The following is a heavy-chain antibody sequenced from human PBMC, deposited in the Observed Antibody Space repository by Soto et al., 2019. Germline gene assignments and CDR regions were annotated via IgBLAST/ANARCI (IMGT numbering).Heavy chain of an antibody. J-gene: IGHJ1*01. V-gene: IGHV4-31*03. CDR3: ATNGGYYDASGPKYFQH. CDR2: IYYSGST. D-gene: IGHD3-22*01. CDR1: GGSISSGGYY. Sequence: PSETLSLTCTVSGGSISSGGYYWNWIRQRPGKGLGCIGYIYYSGSTYYNPSLKSRLSISVDTSKNQFSLKLSSMTAADTAVYYCATNGGYYDASGPKYFQHWGQGTLVTVSS.